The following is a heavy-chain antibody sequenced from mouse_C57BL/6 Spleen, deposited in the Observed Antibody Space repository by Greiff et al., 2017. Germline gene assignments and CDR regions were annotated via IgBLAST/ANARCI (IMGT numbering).Heavy chain of an antibody. J-gene: IGHJ4*01. CDR2: ISNKANNHAT. CDR3: TTAFLYAMDD. Sequence: EVKVEESGGGLVQPGGSMKLSCAASGFTFSDAWMDWVRQSPEKGLEWVAEISNKANNHATYYAESVKGRFPISRDDSKSSVYLQMNSLRAEATGIYDCTTAFLYAMDDWGQGTSVTVSS. CDR1: GFTFSDAW. V-gene: IGHV6-6*01. D-gene: IGHD1-2*01.